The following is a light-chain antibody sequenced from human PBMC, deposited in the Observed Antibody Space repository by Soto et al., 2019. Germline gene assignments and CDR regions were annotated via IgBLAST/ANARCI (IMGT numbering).Light chain of an antibody. J-gene: IGKJ5*01. CDR2: DAS. CDR1: QSVSSSY. CDR3: QQYGSSLSIT. V-gene: IGKV3D-20*01. Sequence: EIVLPQSPATLSLSPGERATLSCGASQSVSSSYLAWYQQKPGLAPRLLIYDASSRATGIPDRFSGSWSGTDFTLTISRLEPEDFAVYYCQQYGSSLSITFGQGTRLEIK.